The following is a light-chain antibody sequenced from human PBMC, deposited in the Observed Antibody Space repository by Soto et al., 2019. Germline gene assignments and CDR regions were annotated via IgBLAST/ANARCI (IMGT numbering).Light chain of an antibody. CDR2: GAS. J-gene: IGKJ1*01. CDR1: ESVASNY. V-gene: IGKV3-20*01. Sequence: EIVLTQSPGTLSLSPGERATLSCRASESVASNYLAWYQHKPGQAPRLLFFGASNRATAIPDRFSGSGSGTDFTLTISIVEPEDFAVYYCHQSGRSPWTLGQGTKVDIK. CDR3: HQSGRSPWT.